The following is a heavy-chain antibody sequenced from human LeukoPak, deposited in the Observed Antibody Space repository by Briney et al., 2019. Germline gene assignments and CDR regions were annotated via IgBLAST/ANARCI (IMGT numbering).Heavy chain of an antibody. D-gene: IGHD2-21*02. CDR3: TKDLHGDFGISY. J-gene: IGHJ4*02. CDR2: TYYRSKWYY. V-gene: IGHV6-1*01. Sequence: SQTPSLTCGISGDSVSSNSVIWNWIRQSPSRGLEWLGRTYYRSKWYYDYAESVKSRITINPDTSKNQVSLQLNSVTPEDTGVYYCTKDLHGDFGISYWGQGTLVTVSS. CDR1: GDSVSSNSVI.